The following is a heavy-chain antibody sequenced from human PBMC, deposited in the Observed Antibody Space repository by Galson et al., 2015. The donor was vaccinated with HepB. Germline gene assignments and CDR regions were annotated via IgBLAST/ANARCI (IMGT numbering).Heavy chain of an antibody. CDR1: GFSFSSYW. CDR2: IRQDGSEK. Sequence: SLRLSCAASGFSFSSYWVSWVRQAPGKGLEWVANIRQDGSEKYYVDSVKGRFTVSRDNTKNSLYLQMNSLRAEDTAVYYCARDGDIDAVFSYYYAMDVWGPGTTVTVAS. CDR3: ARDGDIDAVFSYYYAMDV. V-gene: IGHV3-7*03. D-gene: IGHD3-3*01. J-gene: IGHJ6*02.